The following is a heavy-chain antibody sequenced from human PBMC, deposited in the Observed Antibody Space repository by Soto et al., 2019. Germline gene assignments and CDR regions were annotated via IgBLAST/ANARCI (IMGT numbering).Heavy chain of an antibody. CDR2: ISAYNGNT. J-gene: IGHJ3*02. CDR3: ARNWYYYDSSGYYDAFDI. CDR1: GYTFTSYG. V-gene: IGHV1-18*01. D-gene: IGHD3-22*01. Sequence: QVQLVQSGAEVKKPGASVKVSCKASGYTFTSYGISWVRQAPGQGLEWMGWISAYNGNTNYAQKLQGRVTMTTDTSTSTAYMELRSLRSDDTAVYYCARNWYYYDSSGYYDAFDIWGQGTMVTVSS.